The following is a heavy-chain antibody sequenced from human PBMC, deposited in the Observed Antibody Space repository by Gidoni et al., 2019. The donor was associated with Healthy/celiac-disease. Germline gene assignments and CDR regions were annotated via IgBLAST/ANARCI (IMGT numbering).Heavy chain of an antibody. Sequence: QVQLVESGGGVVQPGRSLRLSCAASGFTFSSYAMHWVRQAPGKGLEWVAVISYDGSNKYYADSVKGRFTISRDNSKNTLYLQMNSLRAEDTAVYYCARDLIYVGSSSSFGSGWDYWGQGTLVTVSS. CDR1: GFTFSSYA. J-gene: IGHJ4*02. D-gene: IGHD6-6*01. CDR2: ISYDGSNK. V-gene: IGHV3-30*04. CDR3: ARDLIYVGSSSSFGSGWDY.